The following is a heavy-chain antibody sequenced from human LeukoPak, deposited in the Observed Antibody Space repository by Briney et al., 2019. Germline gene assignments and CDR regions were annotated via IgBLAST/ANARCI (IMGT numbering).Heavy chain of an antibody. CDR1: GYTFTSYD. CDR3: AREEDILTGYAFDI. V-gene: IGHV1-8*01. CDR2: MNPNSGNT. D-gene: IGHD3-9*01. Sequence: ASVKVSCKASGYTFTSYDINWVRQATGQGLEWMGWMNPNSGNTGYAQKFQGRVTMTRNTSISTAYMELSSLRSEDTAVYYCAREEDILTGYAFDIWGQGTMVTVS. J-gene: IGHJ3*02.